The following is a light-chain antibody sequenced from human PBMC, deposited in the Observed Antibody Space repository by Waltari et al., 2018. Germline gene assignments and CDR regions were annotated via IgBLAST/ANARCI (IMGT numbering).Light chain of an antibody. CDR2: AAS. V-gene: IGKV1-5*03. Sequence: DIQMTQSPSTLSASVGDRVTITCRASRGVSTWLAWHQQKPGKAPKLLIYAASSLESGVPSRFSGSGSGTEFTLTISSLQPDDFATYYCQQYDDYSTFGQGTKLEIK. CDR1: RGVSTW. J-gene: IGKJ2*01. CDR3: QQYDDYST.